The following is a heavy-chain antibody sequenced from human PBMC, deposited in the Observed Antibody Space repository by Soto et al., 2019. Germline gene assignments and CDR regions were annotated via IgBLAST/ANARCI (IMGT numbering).Heavy chain of an antibody. D-gene: IGHD2-2*01. CDR2: IRNKDNSYTT. Sequence: EVQLVESGGGLVQPGGSLRLSCVASGLIFSDHYIDWVRQAPGKGLEWVGRIRNKDNSYTTEYAASVKGRFSISRYDSKNSVYLHMSSLKNEDTAVYYCVRDGPCSTRYCAHPYYAGMDVWGQGTTVTVSS. CDR3: VRDGPCSTRYCAHPYYAGMDV. J-gene: IGHJ6*02. CDR1: GLIFSDHY. V-gene: IGHV3-72*01.